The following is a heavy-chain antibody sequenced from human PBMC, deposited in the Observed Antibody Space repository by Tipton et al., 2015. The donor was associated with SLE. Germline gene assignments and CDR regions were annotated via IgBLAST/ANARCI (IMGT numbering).Heavy chain of an antibody. J-gene: IGHJ3*02. CDR3: ARARITMVRARGAFDI. V-gene: IGHV3-30*12. CDR1: GFTFSSYA. CDR2: IRHDSLTT. D-gene: IGHD3-10*01. Sequence: RSLRLSCAASGFTFSSYAMHWVRQAPGKGLEWVAYIRHDSLTTYYADSVKGRFTISRDNAKNSLYLQMNSLRAEDTAVYYCARARITMVRARGAFDIWGQGTMVTVSS.